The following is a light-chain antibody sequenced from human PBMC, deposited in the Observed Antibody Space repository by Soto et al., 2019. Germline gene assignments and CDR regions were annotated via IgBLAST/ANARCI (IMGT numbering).Light chain of an antibody. CDR1: SSDVGGYNY. CDR3: SSYSKTQLCD. V-gene: IGLV2-14*03. CDR2: DVS. Sequence: QSVLTQPASVSGSPGQSITISCTGTSSDVGGYNYVSWYQQHPGKAPQLMIFDVSNRPSGVSNRFSGSKSGNTASLTISGLQAEDEADYFCSSYSKTQLCDFGPGNKITV. J-gene: IGLJ1*01.